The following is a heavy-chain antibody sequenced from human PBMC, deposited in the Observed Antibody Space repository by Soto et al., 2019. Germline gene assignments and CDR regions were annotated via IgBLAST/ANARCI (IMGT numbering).Heavy chain of an antibody. CDR3: ARSSGNTGKFDY. Sequence: GGSLRLSCAASGFTFSSYAMNWVRQAPGKGLEWVSLISGSGANTYYEDSVKGRFTISRDNSQKTLFLQMNSLRADDTAVYYCARSSGNTGKFDYWGLGTLVTVSS. D-gene: IGHD1-1*01. J-gene: IGHJ4*02. CDR2: ISGSGANT. V-gene: IGHV3-23*01. CDR1: GFTFSSYA.